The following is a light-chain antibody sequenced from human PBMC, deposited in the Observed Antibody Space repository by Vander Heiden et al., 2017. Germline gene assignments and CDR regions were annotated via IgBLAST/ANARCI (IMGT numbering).Light chain of an antibody. V-gene: IGKV3-15*01. J-gene: IGKJ1*01. CDR3: QQYNNWRT. CDR2: SAS. Sequence: EIVMTQSAATLSVSTGERATLPCRASQSVSRNLAWYQQKPGQAPRLLIYSASTRATGIPARFSVSGSGTEFTLTISSLQSEDFAVYYCQQYNNWRTFGQGTKVEIK. CDR1: QSVSRN.